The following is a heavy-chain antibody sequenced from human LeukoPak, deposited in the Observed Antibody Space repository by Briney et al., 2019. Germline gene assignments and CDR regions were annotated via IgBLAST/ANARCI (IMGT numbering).Heavy chain of an antibody. Sequence: SETLSLTCTVSGGSISRYYWSWIRQPPGKGLEWIGYIYYSGSTNYNPSLKSRVTISVDTSKNQFSLKLSSVTAADTAVYYCARDRGYLDPWGQGTLVTVSS. V-gene: IGHV4-59*01. CDR2: IYYSGST. CDR3: ARDRGYLDP. J-gene: IGHJ5*02. CDR1: GGSISRYY. D-gene: IGHD5-18*01.